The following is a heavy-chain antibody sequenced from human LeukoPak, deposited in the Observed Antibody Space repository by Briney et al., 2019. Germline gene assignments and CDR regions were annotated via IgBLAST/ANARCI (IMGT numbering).Heavy chain of an antibody. CDR2: VCYSGST. V-gene: IGHV4-59*11. J-gene: IGHJ4*02. Sequence: SETLSLTCTASGGSISSHSWSWIRQPPGKGLEWIGYVCYSGSTNYNPSLKSRVTVSVDTSKNQFSLKLSSVTAADTAVYYCARVGRYYGSGTFYYFDYWGQGTLVTVSS. D-gene: IGHD3-10*01. CDR3: ARVGRYYGSGTFYYFDY. CDR1: GGSISSHS.